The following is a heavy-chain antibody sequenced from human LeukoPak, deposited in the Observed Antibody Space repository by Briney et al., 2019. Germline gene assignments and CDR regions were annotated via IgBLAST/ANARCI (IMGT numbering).Heavy chain of an antibody. J-gene: IGHJ4*02. CDR2: ISGSGGST. CDR3: AKKDYDILTGYTGAVDY. V-gene: IGHV3-23*01. CDR1: GFTFSSYA. D-gene: IGHD3-9*01. Sequence: GGSLRLSCAASGFTFSSYAMSWVRQAPGKGLEWVSAISGSGGSTYYADSVKGRFTISRDNSKNTLYLQTNSLRAEDTAVYYCAKKDYDILTGYTGAVDYWGQGTLVTVSS.